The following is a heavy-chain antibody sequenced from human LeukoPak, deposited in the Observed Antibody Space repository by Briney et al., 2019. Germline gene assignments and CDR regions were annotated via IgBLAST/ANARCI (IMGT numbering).Heavy chain of an antibody. Sequence: PSETLSLTCAIYGGSFSGYYWSWIRQPPGKGLEWIGEINHSASTNYNPSLKSRVTISVDTSKNQFSLKLSSVTAADTAVYYRARGGVGATTMPDWYFDLWGRGTLVTVSS. CDR3: ARGGVGATTMPDWYFDL. V-gene: IGHV4-34*01. D-gene: IGHD1-26*01. CDR2: INHSAST. J-gene: IGHJ2*01. CDR1: GGSFSGYY.